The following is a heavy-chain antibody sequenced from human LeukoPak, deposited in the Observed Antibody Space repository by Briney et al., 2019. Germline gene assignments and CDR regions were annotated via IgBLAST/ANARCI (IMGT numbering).Heavy chain of an antibody. CDR3: ARDGTPNYSSGWVHMDV. D-gene: IGHD6-25*01. V-gene: IGHV3-48*03. Sequence: GGSLRLSCAASGFTFSSYEMNWVRQAPGKGLEWVSYISSSGSTIYYADSVKGRFTISRDNAKNSLYLQMNSLRVEDTAVYYCARDGTPNYSSGWVHMDVWGKGTTVTISS. J-gene: IGHJ6*03. CDR2: ISSSGSTI. CDR1: GFTFSSYE.